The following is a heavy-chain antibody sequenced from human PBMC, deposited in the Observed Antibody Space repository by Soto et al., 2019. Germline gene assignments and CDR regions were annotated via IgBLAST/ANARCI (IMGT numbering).Heavy chain of an antibody. CDR2: ISAYNGNT. D-gene: IGHD3-22*01. CDR3: ARDGIHYYDSSGYYYNFDY. CDR1: GYTFTSYG. Sequence: QVQLVQSGAEVKKPGASVKVSCKASGYTFTSYGISWVRQAPGQGLEWMGWISAYNGNTNYAQKLQGRVTMTTDTTTSTAYMELRSLRSDDTAVYYCARDGIHYYDSSGYYYNFDYWGQGTLVTVSS. J-gene: IGHJ4*02. V-gene: IGHV1-18*01.